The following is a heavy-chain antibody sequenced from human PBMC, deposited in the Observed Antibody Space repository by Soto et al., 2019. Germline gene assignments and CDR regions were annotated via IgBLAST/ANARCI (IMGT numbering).Heavy chain of an antibody. Sequence: ASVKVSCKASGYTFTSYGISWVRQAPGQGLEWMGWISAYNGNTNYAQKLQGRVTMTTDTSTSTAYMELRSLRSDDTAVYYCARDSVFPAGYCGGGSCYSPYYYYYGMDVWGQGTTVTVSS. CDR3: ARDSVFPAGYCGGGSCYSPYYYYYGMDV. V-gene: IGHV1-18*01. J-gene: IGHJ6*02. CDR1: GYTFTSYG. CDR2: ISAYNGNT. D-gene: IGHD2-15*01.